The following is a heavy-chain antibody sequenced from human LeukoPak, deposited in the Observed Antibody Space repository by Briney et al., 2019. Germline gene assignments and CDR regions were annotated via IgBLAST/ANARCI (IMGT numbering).Heavy chain of an antibody. CDR3: AKDMFEITMVRGAYDY. V-gene: IGHV3-9*01. Sequence: PGGSLRLSCAASGFTFDDHGMHWVRQAPGKGLEWVSGISWSSGIIGYADSVKGRFTISRDNAKNSLYLQMDSLRAEDTALYYCAKDMFEITMVRGAYDYWGQGTLVTVSS. J-gene: IGHJ4*02. D-gene: IGHD3-10*01. CDR1: GFTFDDHG. CDR2: ISWSSGII.